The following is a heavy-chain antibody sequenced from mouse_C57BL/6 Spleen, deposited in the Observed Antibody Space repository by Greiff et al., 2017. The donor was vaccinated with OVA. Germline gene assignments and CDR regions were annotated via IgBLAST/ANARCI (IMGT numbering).Heavy chain of an antibody. D-gene: IGHD2-3*01. Sequence: VQLQQPGAELVKPGASVKLSCKASGYTFTSYWMQWVKQRPGQGLEWIGEIDPSDSYTNYNQKFKGKATLTVDTSSSTAYMQLSSLTSEDSAVYYCARWDGYHYFDYWGQGTTLTVSS. CDR1: GYTFTSYW. CDR3: ARWDGYHYFDY. V-gene: IGHV1-50*01. CDR2: IDPSDSYT. J-gene: IGHJ2*01.